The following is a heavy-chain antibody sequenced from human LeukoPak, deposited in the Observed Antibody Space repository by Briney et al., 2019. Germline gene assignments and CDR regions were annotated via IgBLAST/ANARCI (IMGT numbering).Heavy chain of an antibody. CDR1: GYSISSGYY. Sequence: SETLSLTCTVSGYSISSGYYWGWIRQPPGKGLEWIRSIYHSGTTYYNPTLKSRVTISVDPAKNQFSLMLSSVTAADTAVYYCASSTVPAAIPYFDYWGQGTLVTVSS. D-gene: IGHD2-2*02. J-gene: IGHJ4*02. CDR3: ASSTVPAAIPYFDY. V-gene: IGHV4-38-2*02. CDR2: IYHSGTT.